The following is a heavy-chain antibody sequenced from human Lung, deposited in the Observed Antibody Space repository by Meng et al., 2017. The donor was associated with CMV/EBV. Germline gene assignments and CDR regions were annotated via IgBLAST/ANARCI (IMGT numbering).Heavy chain of an antibody. CDR2: TWSGRGT. V-gene: IGHV4-61*01. Sequence: SETLSLXCIVSGGAVSDGNYHWNWVRQPPGKGLEWIGQTWSGRGTYYSPSLESRLTISVDTSKNQFSLHLTSVTAADTAIYYCATLIAGYGGRGSWGQGTLVTVPQ. D-gene: IGHD5-12*01. J-gene: IGHJ4*02. CDR1: GGAVSDGNYH. CDR3: ATLIAGYGGRGS.